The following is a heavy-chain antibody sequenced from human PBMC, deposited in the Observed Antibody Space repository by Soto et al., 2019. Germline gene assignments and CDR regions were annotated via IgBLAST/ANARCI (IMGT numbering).Heavy chain of an antibody. CDR2: IITMLTVT. CDR1: GGTFSTYT. D-gene: IGHD2-2*01. Sequence: QVHLEQSGAEVKKPGSSVKVSCKAAGGTFSTYTLIWVRQAPGQGLEWMGRIITMLTVTNSAQKFQGRVTLTADKSTSTAFMELTSLTSDDTAVYYCSIGSWSAETFDVWGQGTMVTVSS. V-gene: IGHV1-69*02. J-gene: IGHJ3*01. CDR3: SIGSWSAETFDV.